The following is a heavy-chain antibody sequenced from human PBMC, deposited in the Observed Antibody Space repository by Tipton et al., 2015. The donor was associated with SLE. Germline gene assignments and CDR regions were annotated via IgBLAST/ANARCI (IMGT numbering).Heavy chain of an antibody. Sequence: QLVQSGAEVKKPGASVKVSCKASDYTFTNYGISWVRQAPGQGLEWMGWISAYNGNTNYGHGRVTLTTDTSTSTAYMELWSLTPDDTAVYYCARAGGSGGSCAYWGQGTLVTVSS. V-gene: IGHV1-18*01. CDR1: DYTFTNYG. J-gene: IGHJ4*02. CDR2: ISAYNGNT. CDR3: ARAGGSGGSCAY. D-gene: IGHD2-15*01.